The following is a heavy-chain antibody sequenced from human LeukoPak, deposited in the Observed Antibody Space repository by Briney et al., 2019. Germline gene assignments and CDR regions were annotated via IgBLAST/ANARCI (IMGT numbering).Heavy chain of an antibody. D-gene: IGHD1-26*01. CDR1: GFTFSSYE. V-gene: IGHV3-48*03. CDR2: ISSSGSTM. CDR3: ARDQVGATPYYYYYYYMDV. J-gene: IGHJ6*03. Sequence: GGSLRLSCAASGFTFSSYEIHWVRQAPGKGLEWVSYISSSGSTMYYADSVKGRFTISRDNAKNSLYLQMNSLRAEDTAVYYCARDQVGATPYYYYYYYMDVWGKGTTVTVSS.